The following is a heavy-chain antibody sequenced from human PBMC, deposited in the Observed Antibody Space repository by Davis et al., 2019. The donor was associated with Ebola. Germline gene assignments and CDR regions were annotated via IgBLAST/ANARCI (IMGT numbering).Heavy chain of an antibody. Sequence: SVKVSCKASGGTFSSYAISWVRQAPGQGLEWMGGIIPIFGTANYAQKFQGRVTITADESTSTAYMELSSLRSEDTAVYYCARERYNWNYLNWFDPWGQGTLVTVSS. J-gene: IGHJ5*02. CDR1: GGTFSSYA. CDR3: ARERYNWNYLNWFDP. D-gene: IGHD1-7*01. CDR2: IIPIFGTA. V-gene: IGHV1-69*13.